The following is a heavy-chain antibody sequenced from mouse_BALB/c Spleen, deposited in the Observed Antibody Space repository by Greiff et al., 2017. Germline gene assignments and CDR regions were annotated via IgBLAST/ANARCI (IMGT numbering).Heavy chain of an antibody. V-gene: IGHV1S81*02. CDR1: GYTFTSYW. D-gene: IGHD3-3*01. CDR2: INPSNGRT. Sequence: VKLQQPGAELVKPGASVKLSCKASGYTFTSYWMHWVKQRPGQGLEWIGEINPSNGRTNYNEKFKSKATLTVDKSSSTAYMQLSSLTSEDSAVYYCARGPLGDGDYWGQGTTLTVSS. J-gene: IGHJ2*01. CDR3: ARGPLGDGDY.